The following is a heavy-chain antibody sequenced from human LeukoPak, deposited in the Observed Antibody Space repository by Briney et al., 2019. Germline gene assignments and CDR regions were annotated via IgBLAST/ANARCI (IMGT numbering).Heavy chain of an antibody. CDR2: IKYDGSAT. D-gene: IGHD1-26*01. CDR3: ASGSYDY. V-gene: IGHV3-74*01. Sequence: GGSLRLSCAASGFTFSNYWMHWIRQVPGKGLVWVSHIKYDGSATNYADSVKGRFTISRDNAKNSLYLQMNSLRAEDTAVYYCASGSYDYWGQGTLVTVSS. CDR1: GFTFSNYW. J-gene: IGHJ4*02.